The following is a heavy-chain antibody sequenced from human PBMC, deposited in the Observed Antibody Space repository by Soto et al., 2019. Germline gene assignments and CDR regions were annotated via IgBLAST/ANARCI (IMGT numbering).Heavy chain of an antibody. Sequence: PGESLKISCQGSGYDFYGFWIGWVRQMPGKGLEWMGIIYPDDSQTIYSPSVQGQVTMSADKSVSSAYLQWTSLEASDTAVYYCARDSTLLWFGELPKNYYYYYGMDVWGQGTTVTVSS. CDR3: ARDSTLLWFGELPKNYYYYYGMDV. D-gene: IGHD3-10*01. J-gene: IGHJ6*02. V-gene: IGHV5-51*01. CDR2: IYPDDSQT. CDR1: GYDFYGFW.